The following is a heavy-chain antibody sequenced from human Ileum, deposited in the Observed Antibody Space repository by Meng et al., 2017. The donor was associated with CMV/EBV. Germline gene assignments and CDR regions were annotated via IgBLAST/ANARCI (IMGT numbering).Heavy chain of an antibody. Sequence: AQQPEPGPGLFKPSKPLSLPCSVSGVSLSNYYWTWIRQPAGKGLEFIGRVSPGGIEYNPSLMSRVTMSLDTSRNQLSLNLNSVTAADTAVYYCARAAARGVPVDYWGQGILVTVSS. D-gene: IGHD3-10*01. V-gene: IGHV4-4*07. CDR3: ARAAARGVPVDY. CDR2: VSPGGI. CDR1: GVSLSNYY. J-gene: IGHJ4*02.